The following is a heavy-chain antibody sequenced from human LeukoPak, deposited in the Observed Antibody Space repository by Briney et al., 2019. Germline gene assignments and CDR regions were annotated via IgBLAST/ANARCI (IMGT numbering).Heavy chain of an antibody. CDR1: GGSVSTTTYY. D-gene: IGHD4/OR15-4a*01. J-gene: IGHJ4*02. CDR2: IYYSGTT. V-gene: IGHV4-39*07. CDR3: ARVAGDSANYAAIDY. Sequence: SSETLSLTCTVSGGSVSTTTYYWGWIRHPPGRGLEWIGTIYYSGTTYYNPSLKSRVTISVDTSKNQFSLKLSSVTAADTAVYYCARVAGDSANYAAIDYWGQGTLVTVSS.